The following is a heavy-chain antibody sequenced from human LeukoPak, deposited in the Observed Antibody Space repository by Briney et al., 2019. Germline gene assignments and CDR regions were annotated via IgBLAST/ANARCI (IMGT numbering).Heavy chain of an antibody. J-gene: IGHJ5*01. D-gene: IGHD3-10*01. CDR3: ARSRQASGLLGS. CDR1: GGSISSGGYY. V-gene: IGHV4-30-2*01. Sequence: SETLSLTCTVSGGSISSGGYYWSWIRQPPGKGLEWIGCIYDRGPAYYNPSLKSRFTISVDRPKNQFFLNVTSLTAADTAVYYCARSRQASGLLGSWGQGTRVVVSS. CDR2: IYDRGPA.